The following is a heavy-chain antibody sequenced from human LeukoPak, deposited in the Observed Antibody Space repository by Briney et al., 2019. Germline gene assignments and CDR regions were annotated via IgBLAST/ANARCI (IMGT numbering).Heavy chain of an antibody. CDR2: ISAGGAGT. J-gene: IGHJ6*02. V-gene: IGHV3-23*01. CDR1: GLILSRYA. Sequence: GGSLRLSCAASGLILSRYAMTWVRQAPGKGLEWVSAISAGGAGTYYAGSVRGRFTISRDNSANTIFLQMNSLRAEDTGLYYCAKSWGRFGEQFPLYCGMDAWGQGTTVTVSS. D-gene: IGHD3-10*01. CDR3: AKSWGRFGEQFPLYCGMDA.